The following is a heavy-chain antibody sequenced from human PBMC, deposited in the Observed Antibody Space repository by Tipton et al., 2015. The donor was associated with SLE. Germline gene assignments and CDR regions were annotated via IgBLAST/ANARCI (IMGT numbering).Heavy chain of an antibody. CDR2: IYHSGST. CDR3: ARAELGDSDY. Sequence: TLSLTCNVSGYSISSGYYWGWIRQAPGKGLEWIGSIYHSGSTSYNPSLKSRVTISVDTSKNQFSLRLSSVTAADTAVYYCARAELGDSDYWGPGSLVTVSS. D-gene: IGHD7-27*01. J-gene: IGHJ4*02. V-gene: IGHV4-38-2*02. CDR1: GYSISSGYY.